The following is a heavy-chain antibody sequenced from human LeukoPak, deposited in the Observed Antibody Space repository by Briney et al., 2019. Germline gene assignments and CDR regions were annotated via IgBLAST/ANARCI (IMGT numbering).Heavy chain of an antibody. D-gene: IGHD3-22*01. V-gene: IGHV3-30-3*01. CDR2: ISYDGSNK. Sequence: GGSLRLSCAASEFTFSSYAMHWVRQAPGKGLEWVAVISYDGSNKYYADSVKGRFTISRDNSKNTLYLQMNSLRAEDTAVYYCARGQGIGYYYDSSGIGYFDYWGQGTLVTVSS. J-gene: IGHJ4*02. CDR1: EFTFSSYA. CDR3: ARGQGIGYYYDSSGIGYFDY.